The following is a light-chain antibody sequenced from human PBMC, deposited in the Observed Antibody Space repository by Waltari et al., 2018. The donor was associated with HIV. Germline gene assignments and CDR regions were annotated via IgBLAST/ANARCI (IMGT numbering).Light chain of an antibody. CDR3: TSYKDANDVV. CDR1: SSAVGGFDY. Sequence: QSALTQPPSASGSPGQSVPIPCPGTSSAVGGFDYVSWYHQQPPKAPKLILYEVNRRPSGVPDRFSGSKSGNTASLTVSGLQPEDERDYYCTSYKDANDVVFGGGTKLTVL. CDR2: EVN. J-gene: IGLJ2*01. V-gene: IGLV2-8*01.